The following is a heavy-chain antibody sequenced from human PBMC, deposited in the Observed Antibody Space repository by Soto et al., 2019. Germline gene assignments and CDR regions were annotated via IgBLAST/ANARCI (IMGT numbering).Heavy chain of an antibody. CDR1: GYPFSDNQ. D-gene: IGHD4-4*01. J-gene: IGHJ5*02. Sequence: ASVKVSCKASGYPFSDNQIHWLRRAPGQGLEWMGRINPKSDDTNYAQKFQGRVTMTRDTSIDTAYLELTGRTSDDTATYYCARKHSLDYIRWGLDPWGQGTLVTVSS. CDR2: INPKSDDT. V-gene: IGHV1-2*02. CDR3: ARKHSLDYIRWGLDP.